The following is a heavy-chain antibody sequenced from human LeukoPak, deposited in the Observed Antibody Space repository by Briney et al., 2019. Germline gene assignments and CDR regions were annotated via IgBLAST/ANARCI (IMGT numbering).Heavy chain of an antibody. V-gene: IGHV4-59*01. D-gene: IGHD3-22*01. CDR1: GGSIKSYF. J-gene: IGHJ4*02. CDR3: ARSYDSSGYYYAFDY. CDR2: IYYSGST. Sequence: SETLSLTCTVSGGSIKSYFWSWIRQPPGKGLEWIGHIYYSGSTNYNPSLKSRVTVSVDTSKNQFSLKLSSVTAADTAVYYCARSYDSSGYYYAFDYWGQGTLVTVSS.